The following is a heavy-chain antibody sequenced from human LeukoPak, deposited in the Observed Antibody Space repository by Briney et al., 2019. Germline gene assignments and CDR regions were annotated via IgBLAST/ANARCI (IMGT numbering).Heavy chain of an antibody. J-gene: IGHJ4*02. D-gene: IGHD1-20*01. Sequence: PGGSLRLSCAASGFTFSSYSMNWVRQAPGKGLEWVSSISSSSSYIYYADSVKGRFTISRDNAKNSLYLQMNSLRAEDTAVYYCARDSRITKKADYWGQGTLVTVSS. V-gene: IGHV3-21*01. CDR1: GFTFSSYS. CDR2: ISSSSSYI. CDR3: ARDSRITKKADY.